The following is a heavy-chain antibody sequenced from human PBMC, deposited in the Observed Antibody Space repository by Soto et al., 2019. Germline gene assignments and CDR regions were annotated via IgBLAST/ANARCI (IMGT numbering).Heavy chain of an antibody. J-gene: IGHJ2*01. CDR3: ARDRWVSASGLYWYFDL. V-gene: IGHV3-30*03. CDR2: ISYDGSNK. D-gene: IGHD1-26*01. CDR1: GFTFSSYG. Sequence: GGSLRLSCAASGFTFSSYGMHWVRQAPGKGLEWVAVISYDGSNKYYADSVKGRFTISRDNAKNSLYLQMNSLRAEDTAVYYCARDRWVSASGLYWYFDLWGRGTLVTVSS.